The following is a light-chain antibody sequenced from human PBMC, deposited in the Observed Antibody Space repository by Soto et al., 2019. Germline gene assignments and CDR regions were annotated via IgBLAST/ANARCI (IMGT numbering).Light chain of an antibody. CDR2: GNS. Sequence: QSVLTQPPSVSGAPGQSITISCTGSSCNIGADYDVSWYQQLPGKAPKLLIYGNSNRPSGVSDRFSGSKSGNSASLAITGLQAEDEADYYCRSYDSSLSFSVFGGGTKLTVL. J-gene: IGLJ3*02. CDR1: SCNIGADYD. CDR3: RSYDSSLSFSV. V-gene: IGLV1-40*01.